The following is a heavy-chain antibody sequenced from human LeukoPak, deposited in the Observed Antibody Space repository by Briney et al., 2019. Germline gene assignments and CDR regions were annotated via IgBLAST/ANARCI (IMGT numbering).Heavy chain of an antibody. D-gene: IGHD1-26*01. Sequence: GASVKVSCKASGGTFNSYTISWVRQAPGQGLEWMGRIIPIYGTPNYAQKFQGRVTITADESTSTAYMELSSLRSEDTAVYYCARGGSYYPYYYGMDVWGQGTTVTVSS. V-gene: IGHV1-69*13. CDR3: ARGGSYYPYYYGMDV. CDR2: IIPIYGTP. CDR1: GGTFNSYT. J-gene: IGHJ6*02.